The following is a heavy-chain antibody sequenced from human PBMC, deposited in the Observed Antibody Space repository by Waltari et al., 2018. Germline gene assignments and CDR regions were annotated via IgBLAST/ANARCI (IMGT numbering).Heavy chain of an antibody. V-gene: IGHV1-69*12. CDR2: IIPMFGRT. D-gene: IGHD3-10*01. J-gene: IGHJ6*03. CDR1: GGTFGSYA. CDR3: ARGGGRGGSFSFHMDV. Sequence: QVQLVQSGAEVKKPGSSANVSCKASGGTFGSYAISWVRQAPGQELEWMGGIIPMFGRTNYPQNFQDRVKITADESTSIAYMELSGLRFDDTAVYFCARGGGRGGSFSFHMDVWGKGTTVTISS.